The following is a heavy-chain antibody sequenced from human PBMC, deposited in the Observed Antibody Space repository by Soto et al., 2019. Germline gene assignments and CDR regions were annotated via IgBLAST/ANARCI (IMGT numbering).Heavy chain of an antibody. J-gene: IGHJ4*02. V-gene: IGHV3-15*01. CDR2: VRSKADGGTT. CDR3: RRDWDYPVL. CDR1: GFTFANAW. D-gene: IGHD1-7*01. Sequence: GGSLRLSCAASGFTFANAWMSWVRQAPGKGLEWVGRVRSKADGGTTDYAAPVKGRFTTSRDDSENTLYLQMNSLKIGDTAVYYCRRDWDYPVLWGQGTLVTVSS.